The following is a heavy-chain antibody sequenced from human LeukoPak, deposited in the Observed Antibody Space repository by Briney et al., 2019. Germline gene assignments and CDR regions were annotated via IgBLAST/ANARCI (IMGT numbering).Heavy chain of an antibody. J-gene: IGHJ4*02. V-gene: IGHV3-23*01. Sequence: PGGSLRLSCAVSGFIFSNYAMSWVRQAPGKGLEWVSVISGSGGNTYYADSVKGRFTISRDNSKNTLYLQMNSLTAEDTAVYFCARQTATVVTPIGYWGQGTLVTVSS. CDR2: ISGSGGNT. D-gene: IGHD4-23*01. CDR3: ARQTATVVTPIGY. CDR1: GFIFSNYA.